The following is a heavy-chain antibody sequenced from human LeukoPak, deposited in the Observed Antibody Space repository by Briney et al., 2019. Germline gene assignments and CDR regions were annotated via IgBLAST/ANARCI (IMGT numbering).Heavy chain of an antibody. CDR3: ARAPSYFDL. D-gene: IGHD2-2*01. Sequence: SETLSLTCAVYGGSFSGYYWSWIRQPPGKGLEWIGYIYYSGSTNYNPSLKSRVTISVDTSKNQFSLKLSSVTAADTAVYYCARAPSYFDLWGRGTLVTVSS. CDR2: IYYSGST. V-gene: IGHV4-59*01. J-gene: IGHJ2*01. CDR1: GGSFSGYY.